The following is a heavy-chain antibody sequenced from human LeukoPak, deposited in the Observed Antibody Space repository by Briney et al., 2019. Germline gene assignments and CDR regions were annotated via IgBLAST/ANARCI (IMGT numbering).Heavy chain of an antibody. CDR2: IYYSGST. J-gene: IGHJ5*02. CDR3: ARQGPAAYGGWFDP. CDR1: GGSISSSSYY. V-gene: IGHV4-39*01. Sequence: SETLSLTCTVSGGSISSSSYYWGWIRQPPGKGLEWIGSIYYSGSTYYNPSLKSRATISVDTSKNQFSLKLSSVTAADTAVYYCARQGPAAYGGWFDPWGQGTLVTVSS. D-gene: IGHD2-2*01.